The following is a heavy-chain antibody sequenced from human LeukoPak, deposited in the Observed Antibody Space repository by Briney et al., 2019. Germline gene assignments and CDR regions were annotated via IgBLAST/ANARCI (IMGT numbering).Heavy chain of an antibody. J-gene: IGHJ4*02. CDR2: IYYSGST. Sequence: PSETLSLTCTVSGCSISSYYWSWIRQPPGKGLEWIGYIYYSGSTNYNPSLKSRVTISVDTSKNQFSLKLSSVTAADTAVYYCAREHCSSTSCKIDYWGQGTLVTVSS. D-gene: IGHD2-2*01. CDR1: GCSISSYY. V-gene: IGHV4-59*01. CDR3: AREHCSSTSCKIDY.